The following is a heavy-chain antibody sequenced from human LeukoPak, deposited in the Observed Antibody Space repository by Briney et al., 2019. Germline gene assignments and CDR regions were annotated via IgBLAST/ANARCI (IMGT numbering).Heavy chain of an antibody. CDR3: ARRSRAYCGGDCNIRVNAFDI. Sequence: PGGSLRLSCAASGFTFSNARMNWVRQAPGKGLEWVSSISSSSYIYYADSLKGRFTISRDNAKNSLYLQMNSLRAEDTAVYYCARRSRAYCGGDCNIRVNAFDIWGQGTMVTVSS. J-gene: IGHJ3*02. CDR2: ISSSSYI. D-gene: IGHD2-21*02. CDR1: GFTFSNAR. V-gene: IGHV3-69-1*01.